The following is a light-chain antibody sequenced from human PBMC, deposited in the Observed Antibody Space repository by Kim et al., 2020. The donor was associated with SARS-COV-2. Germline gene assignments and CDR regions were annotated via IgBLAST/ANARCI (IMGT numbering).Light chain of an antibody. CDR2: DAP. V-gene: IGKV3-11*01. Sequence: SLSPVERATPSCRASQSVSSSFSWYHKKPGQAPRLLIYDAPTRPPGIPARSSCSGSGTDFILTISSLEPDDFAFYYCQQRSNWPPLFGQGTKVDI. J-gene: IGKJ1*01. CDR3: QQRSNWPPL. CDR1: QSVSSS.